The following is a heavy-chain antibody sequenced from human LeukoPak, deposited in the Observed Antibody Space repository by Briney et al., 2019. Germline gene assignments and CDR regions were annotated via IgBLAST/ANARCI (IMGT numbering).Heavy chain of an antibody. D-gene: IGHD2-15*01. CDR2: ISSSSSYN. V-gene: IGHV3-21*01. CDR1: GFTFSSYT. CDR3: TKCGGDSCCE. Sequence: GGSLRLSCEASGFTFSSYTMNWVRQAPGKGLEWVSSISSSSSYNYYADSVKGRFTISRDNAKNSLCLQMNSLRAEDTAVYYCTKCGGDSCCEWGQGTLVTVSS. J-gene: IGHJ4*02.